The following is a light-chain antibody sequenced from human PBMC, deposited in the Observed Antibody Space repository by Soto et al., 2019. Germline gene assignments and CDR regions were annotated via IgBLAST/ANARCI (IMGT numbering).Light chain of an antibody. CDR1: QGISSY. Sequence: DIQLTQSPSFLSASLGDRVTITCRASQGISSYLAWYQQKPGKAPKLLIYTATTVQSGVPSRFSGSGSGTEFTLTISSLQPEDFATDYCQHPNSYPYTFGQGTKLEIK. CDR2: TAT. V-gene: IGKV1-9*01. J-gene: IGKJ2*01. CDR3: QHPNSYPYT.